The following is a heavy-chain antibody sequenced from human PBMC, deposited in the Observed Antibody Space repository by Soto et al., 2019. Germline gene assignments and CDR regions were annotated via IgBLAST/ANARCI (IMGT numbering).Heavy chain of an antibody. J-gene: IGHJ4*02. V-gene: IGHV3-15*05. CDR3: STGSPFSGSVFDY. CDR1: GFSFRTTW. CDR2: IKSKSAGETR. D-gene: IGHD1-26*01. Sequence: EVQLVESGGGLGKPGGSLRLSCAASGFSFRTTWMAWGRQAPGKGLEWVGRIKSKSAGETRDYADPVKGRFTVSRDDSKDTLYLHMDSLETGDTAVYYCSTGSPFSGSVFDYWGQGTLVTVSS.